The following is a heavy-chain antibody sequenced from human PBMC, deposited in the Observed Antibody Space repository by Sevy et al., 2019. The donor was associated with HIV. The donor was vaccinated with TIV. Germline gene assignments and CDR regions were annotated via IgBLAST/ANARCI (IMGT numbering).Heavy chain of an antibody. J-gene: IGHJ6*03. V-gene: IGHV1-69*13. CDR1: GGTFSSYA. Sequence: ASLKVSCKASGGTFSSYAISWVRQAPGQGLEWMGRIIPIFGTANYAQKFQGRVTITADESTSTAYMELSSLRSEDTAVYYCARDGLVRGSGYMDVWGKGTTVTVSS. CDR2: IIPIFGTA. D-gene: IGHD3-10*01. CDR3: ARDGLVRGSGYMDV.